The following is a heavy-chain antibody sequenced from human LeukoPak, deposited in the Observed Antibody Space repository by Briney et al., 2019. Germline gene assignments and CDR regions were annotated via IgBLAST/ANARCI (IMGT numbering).Heavy chain of an antibody. CDR2: IGSSSSYI. V-gene: IGHV3-21*01. J-gene: IGHJ5*02. CDR1: GFTFSSYS. Sequence: GGSLRLSCAASGFTFSSYSMNWVRQAPGKGLEWVSSIGSSSSYIYYADSVKGRFTISRDNAKNSLYLQMNSLRAEDTAVYYCARAYMVRGVIIWDGDNNWFDPWGQGTLVTVSS. CDR3: ARAYMVRGVIIWDGDNNWFDP. D-gene: IGHD3-10*01.